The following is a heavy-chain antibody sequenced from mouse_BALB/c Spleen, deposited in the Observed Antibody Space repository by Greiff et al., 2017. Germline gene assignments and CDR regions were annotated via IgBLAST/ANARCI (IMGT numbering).Heavy chain of an antibody. CDR3: ARSGDGYYGFAY. J-gene: IGHJ3*01. D-gene: IGHD2-3*01. V-gene: IGHV14-3*02. CDR2: IDPANGNT. CDR1: GFNIKDTY. Sequence: EVQLVESGAELVKPGASVKLSCTASGFNIKDTYMHWVKQRPEQGLEWIGRIDPANGNTKYDPKFQGKATITADTSSNTAYLQLSSLTSEDTAVYYCARSGDGYYGFAYWGQGTLVTVSA.